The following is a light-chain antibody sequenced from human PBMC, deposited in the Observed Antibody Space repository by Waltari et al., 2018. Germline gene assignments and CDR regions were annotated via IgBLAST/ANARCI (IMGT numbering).Light chain of an antibody. J-gene: IGKJ4*01. CDR3: LQHNSYPLT. CDR1: QGIGNY. Sequence: DIQMTQSPSSLSASVGDTVTITCRASQGIGNYLNWFQQKPGKAPKLLIYAATTLQSGVPSRFSGSESGTEFTLIINSLQPEDFATYYCLQHNSYPLTFGGGTKVEIK. V-gene: IGKV1-17*01. CDR2: AAT.